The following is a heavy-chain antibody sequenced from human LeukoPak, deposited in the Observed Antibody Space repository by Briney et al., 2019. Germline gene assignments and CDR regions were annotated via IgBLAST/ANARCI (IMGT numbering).Heavy chain of an antibody. J-gene: IGHJ6*02. CDR3: ARDLNDYSNSDGMDV. CDR2: IYYSGST. Sequence: KPSETLSLTCTVSGGSISSGDYYWSWTRQPPGKGLEWIGYIYYSGSTYYNPSLKSRVTISVDTSKNQFSLKLSSVTAADTAVYYCARDLNDYSNSDGMDVWGQGTTVTVSS. D-gene: IGHD4-11*01. CDR1: GGSISSGDYY. V-gene: IGHV4-30-4*01.